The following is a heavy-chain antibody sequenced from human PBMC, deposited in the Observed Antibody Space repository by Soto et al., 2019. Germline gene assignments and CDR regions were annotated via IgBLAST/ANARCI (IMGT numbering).Heavy chain of an antibody. D-gene: IGHD4-17*01. J-gene: IGHJ1*01. CDR2: INHSGST. V-gene: IGHV4-34*01. CDR1: GGSFSGYY. Sequence: SETLSLTCAVYGGSFSGYYWSWIRQPPGKGLEWIGEINHSGSTNYNPSLKSRVTISVDTSKNQFSLKLSSVTAADTAVYYCARELSLRPRYGDYENSEYFQHWGQGTLVTVSS. CDR3: ARELSLRPRYGDYENSEYFQH.